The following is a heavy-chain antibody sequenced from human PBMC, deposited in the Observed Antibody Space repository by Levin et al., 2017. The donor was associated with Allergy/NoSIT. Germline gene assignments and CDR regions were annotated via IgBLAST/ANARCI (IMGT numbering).Heavy chain of an antibody. CDR3: TTYSSSWYYFDY. J-gene: IGHJ4*02. CDR1: GITFSNAW. V-gene: IGHV3-15*01. Sequence: PGGSLRLSCAASGITFSNAWMSWARQAPGKGLEWVGRIKSKTDGGTTEYAAPIKGRFTISRDDSKNTLYLQLNSLKTEDTAVYFCTTYSSSWYYFDYWGQGTLVTVSS. D-gene: IGHD6-13*01. CDR2: IKSKTDGGTT.